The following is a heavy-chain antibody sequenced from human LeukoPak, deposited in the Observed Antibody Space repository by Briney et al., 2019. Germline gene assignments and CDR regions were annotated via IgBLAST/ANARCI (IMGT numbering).Heavy chain of an antibody. Sequence: ASVTVSCKASGYTFTGYYMHWVRQAPGQGLEGMGWVNPNSGGTNYAQKFQGRVTMTRDTSISTAYMELSRLRSDDTAVYYCARDQPYYYGSGSSSHSDYWGQGTLVTVSS. CDR3: ARDQPYYYGSGSSSHSDY. V-gene: IGHV1-2*02. CDR1: GYTFTGYY. CDR2: VNPNSGGT. J-gene: IGHJ4*02. D-gene: IGHD3-10*01.